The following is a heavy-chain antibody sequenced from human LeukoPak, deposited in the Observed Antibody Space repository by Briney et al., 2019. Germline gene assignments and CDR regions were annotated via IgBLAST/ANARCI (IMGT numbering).Heavy chain of an antibody. V-gene: IGHV1-18*01. D-gene: IGHD2-2*01. J-gene: IGHJ6*02. CDR3: TRIDIVVAAAAAYGMDV. CDR1: GYTFTSYG. Sequence: ASVKVSFKAAGYTFTSYGISWVRQAPGQGLEWMGWISGYNGNTNYAQKLQGRVTMTTDTSTSTAYMELRSLRSDDTAVYYCTRIDIVVAAAAAYGMDVWGQGTTVTVSS. CDR2: ISGYNGNT.